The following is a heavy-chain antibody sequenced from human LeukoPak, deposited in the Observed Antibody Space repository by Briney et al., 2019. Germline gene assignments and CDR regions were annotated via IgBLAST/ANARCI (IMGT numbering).Heavy chain of an antibody. CDR2: INSDGSST. Sequence: GGSLRLSCAASGFTFSSYWMHWLRQAPGKGLVWFSRINSDGSSTSYADSVKGRFTISRDNAKNTVYLQMNSLRAEDTGVYYCAGPRGGYVFDYWGQGTLVTVSS. V-gene: IGHV3-74*01. CDR3: AGPRGGYVFDY. CDR1: GFTFSSYW. J-gene: IGHJ4*02. D-gene: IGHD6-25*01.